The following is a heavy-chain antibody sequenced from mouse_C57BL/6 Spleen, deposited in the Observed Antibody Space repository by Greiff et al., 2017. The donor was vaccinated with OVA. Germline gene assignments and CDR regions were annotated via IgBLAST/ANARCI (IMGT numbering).Heavy chain of an antibody. CDR1: GYSITSGYY. CDR2: ISYDGSN. V-gene: IGHV3-6*01. CDR3: AREGGQAWFAY. D-gene: IGHD3-3*01. Sequence: DVKLQESGPGLVKPSQSLSLTCSVTGYSITSGYYWNWIRQFPGNKLEWMGYISYDGSNNYNPSLKNRISITRDTSKNQFFLKLNSVTTEDTATYYCAREGGQAWFAYWGQGTLVTVSA. J-gene: IGHJ3*01.